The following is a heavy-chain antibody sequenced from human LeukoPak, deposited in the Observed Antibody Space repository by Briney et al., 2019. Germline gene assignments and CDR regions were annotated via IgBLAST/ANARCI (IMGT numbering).Heavy chain of an antibody. CDR1: GGSISSYY. J-gene: IGHJ3*02. Sequence: PSETLSLTCTVSGGSISSYYWSWIRQPPGKGLEWIGYIYYSGSTNYNPSLKSRVTISVDTSKNQFSLKLSSVTAADTAVYYCARDGYDILTGYWDAFDIWGQGTMVTVSS. D-gene: IGHD3-9*01. CDR3: ARDGYDILTGYWDAFDI. CDR2: IYYSGST. V-gene: IGHV4-59*01.